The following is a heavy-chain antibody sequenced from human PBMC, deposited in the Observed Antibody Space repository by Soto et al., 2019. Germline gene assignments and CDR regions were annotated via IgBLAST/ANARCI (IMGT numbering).Heavy chain of an antibody. V-gene: IGHV4-30-4*01. CDR2: IYYSGST. D-gene: IGHD3-10*01. Sequence: SETLSLTCTVSGGSISSGDYYWSWIRQSPGKGLEWIGNIYYSGSTYYNPSLKSRVTISIDTSKNQFSLKLSSVTAADTAVYYCASRKSSPYFDYWGQGTLVTVSS. J-gene: IGHJ4*02. CDR1: GGSISSGDYY. CDR3: ASRKSSPYFDY.